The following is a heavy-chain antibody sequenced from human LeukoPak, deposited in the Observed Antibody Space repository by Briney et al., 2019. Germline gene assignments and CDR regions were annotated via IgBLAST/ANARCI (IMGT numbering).Heavy chain of an antibody. CDR2: ISYDGSNK. J-gene: IGHJ6*02. CDR1: GFTFSRYA. Sequence: GRSLRLSCAASGFTFSRYAVHWVRQAPGKGLEWVAVISYDGSNKYYADSVKGRFTISRDNSNNTLYLQMNSLRAEDTAVYYCISSQGDYYGMDVWGQGTTVTVSS. CDR3: ISSQGDYYGMDV. V-gene: IGHV3-30-3*01.